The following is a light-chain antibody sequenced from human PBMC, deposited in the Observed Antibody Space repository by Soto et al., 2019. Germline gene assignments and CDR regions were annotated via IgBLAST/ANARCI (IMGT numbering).Light chain of an antibody. CDR1: QSVSTW. J-gene: IGKJ4*01. V-gene: IGKV1-5*03. CDR3: PQFHDTPVT. CDR2: KAS. Sequence: DIQLTQSPSTLSASVGDRVTITCRASQSVSTWLAWYQQKPGKAPKLLIHKASTLENGVPSRFSGSVSGTSFTITLISLHPDDTPTYYCPQFHDTPVTFGGGTKVQI.